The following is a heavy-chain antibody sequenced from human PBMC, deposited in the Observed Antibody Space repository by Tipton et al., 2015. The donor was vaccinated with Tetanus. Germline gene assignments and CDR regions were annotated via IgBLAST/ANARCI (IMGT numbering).Heavy chain of an antibody. CDR3: ARAHCTDGVCNFDF. J-gene: IGHJ4*02. D-gene: IGHD2-8*01. V-gene: IGHV5-51*01. CDR2: IYPCDSDT. CDR1: GYIFNNYW. Sequence: QLVQSGGEVKKPGESLKISCKGSGYIFNNYWIGWVRQKPGKGLEWMGIIYPCDSDTRYSPSFQGQVTISVDKSISTAYLQWGSLKASDPSMFYCARAHCTDGVCNFDFWGQGALVSVAS.